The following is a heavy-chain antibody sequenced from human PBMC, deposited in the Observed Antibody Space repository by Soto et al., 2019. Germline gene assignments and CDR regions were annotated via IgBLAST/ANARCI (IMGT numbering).Heavy chain of an antibody. Sequence: GGSLRLSCAASGFTFSDYYMSWIRQAPGKGLEWVSYISSSGSTIYYADSVKGRFTISRDNAKNTLYLQMNSLRAEDTAVYYCAKDPCSGGRCFYNWFDPWGQGTLVTVSS. J-gene: IGHJ5*02. V-gene: IGHV3-11*01. CDR3: AKDPCSGGRCFYNWFDP. CDR2: ISSSGSTI. D-gene: IGHD2-15*01. CDR1: GFTFSDYY.